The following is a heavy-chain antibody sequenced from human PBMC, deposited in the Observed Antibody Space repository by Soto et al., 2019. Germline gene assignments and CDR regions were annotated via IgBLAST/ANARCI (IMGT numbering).Heavy chain of an antibody. Sequence: ASVKVSCKASGYTFTSYGISWVRQAPGQGLEWMGWISAYNGNTNYAQKLQGRVTMTTDTSTSTAYMELRSLRSDDTAVYYCARWGGAPYYYDSSGTLGFDYWGQGTLVTVSS. CDR2: ISAYNGNT. CDR3: ARWGGAPYYYDSSGTLGFDY. D-gene: IGHD3-22*01. CDR1: GYTFTSYG. J-gene: IGHJ4*02. V-gene: IGHV1-18*01.